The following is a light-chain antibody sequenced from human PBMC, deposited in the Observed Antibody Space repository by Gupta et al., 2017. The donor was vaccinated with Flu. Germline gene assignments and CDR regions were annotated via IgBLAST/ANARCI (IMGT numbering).Light chain of an antibody. CDR2: AAS. CDR1: QIINKEW. J-gene: IGKJ4*01. CDR3: QQYNSLPT. Sequence: PSTLSASVGDRVTITCRASQIINKEWLAWYQQKPGKAPKLLIYAASNLESGVPSRFSGSGSGTEFTLTISSLQPDDFASYYCQQYNSLPTFGGGTKVEIK. V-gene: IGKV1-5*03.